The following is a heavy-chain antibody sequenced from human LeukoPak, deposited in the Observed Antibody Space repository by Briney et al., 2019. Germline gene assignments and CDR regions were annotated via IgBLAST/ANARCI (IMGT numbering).Heavy chain of an antibody. D-gene: IGHD2-15*01. CDR2: IRYDGSNK. V-gene: IGHV3-30*02. CDR3: AKQGVGVVAATPRYYYYMDV. Sequence: PGGSLRLSCAASGFTFSSYGMHWVRQAPGKGLEWVAFIRYDGSNKYYADSVKGRFTISRDNSKNTLYLQMNSLRAEDTAVYYCAKQGVGVVAATPRYYYYMDVWGKGTTVTISS. J-gene: IGHJ6*03. CDR1: GFTFSSYG.